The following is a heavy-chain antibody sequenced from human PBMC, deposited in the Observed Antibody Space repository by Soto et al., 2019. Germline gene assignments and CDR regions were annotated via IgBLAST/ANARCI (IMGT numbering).Heavy chain of an antibody. Sequence: QVQLVQSGAEVKKPGSSVKVSCKASGGTFSSYAISWVRQAPGQGLEWMGGIIPIFGTANYAQKFQGRVTITADEYKSTAYMELSSLRSEDTAVYYCAKAPKAVAGRRYYGMDVWGQGTTVTVSS. CDR1: GGTFSSYA. CDR2: IIPIFGTA. V-gene: IGHV1-69*12. D-gene: IGHD6-19*01. J-gene: IGHJ6*02. CDR3: AKAPKAVAGRRYYGMDV.